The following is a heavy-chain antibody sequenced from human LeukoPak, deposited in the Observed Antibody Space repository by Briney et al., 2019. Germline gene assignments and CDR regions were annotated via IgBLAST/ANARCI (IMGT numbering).Heavy chain of an antibody. CDR2: MNPNSGNT. J-gene: IGHJ4*02. V-gene: IGHV1-8*01. D-gene: IGHD5-18*01. CDR1: GYTFSSYD. CDR3: ARGLGRTAMVTRGGVRFDY. Sequence: ASVKVSCKASGYTFSSYDINWVRQATGQGHEWMGWMNPNSGNTGYAQKFQGRVTMTRNTSISTAYMELSSLRSEDTAVYYCARGLGRTAMVTRGGVRFDYWGQGTLVTVSS.